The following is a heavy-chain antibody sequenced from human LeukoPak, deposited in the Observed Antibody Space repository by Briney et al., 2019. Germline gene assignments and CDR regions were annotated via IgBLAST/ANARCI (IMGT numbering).Heavy chain of an antibody. D-gene: IGHD6-6*01. V-gene: IGHV4-4*02. J-gene: IGHJ4*02. Sequence: PSETLSLTCAVSGGSISSSNWWSWVRQPPGKGLEWIGEIYHSGSTNYNPSLKSRVTISVDKSKNQFSLKLSSVTAADTAVYYCARGTEDSSSWGGFDYWGQGTLVTVSS. CDR1: GGSISSSNW. CDR2: IYHSGST. CDR3: ARGTEDSSSWGGFDY.